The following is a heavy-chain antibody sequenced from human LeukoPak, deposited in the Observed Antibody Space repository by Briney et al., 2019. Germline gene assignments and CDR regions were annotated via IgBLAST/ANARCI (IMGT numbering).Heavy chain of an antibody. Sequence: GGSLRLSCAASGFTFSSYAMSWVRQAPGKGLEWVSAISGSGGSTYYADSVKGRFTISRDNSKNTLSLQMNSLRTDDTAMYYCAKDVTTVTTEGDYWGQGTLVTVSS. J-gene: IGHJ4*02. CDR3: AKDVTTVTTEGDY. D-gene: IGHD4-17*01. V-gene: IGHV3-23*01. CDR1: GFTFSSYA. CDR2: ISGSGGST.